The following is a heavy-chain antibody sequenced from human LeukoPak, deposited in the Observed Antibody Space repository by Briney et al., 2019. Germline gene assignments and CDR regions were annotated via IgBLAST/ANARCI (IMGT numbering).Heavy chain of an antibody. D-gene: IGHD6-19*01. J-gene: IGHJ4*02. CDR1: GFTFSSYA. V-gene: IGHV3-33*08. Sequence: GGSLRLSCAASGFTFSSYAMSWVRQAPGKGLEWVAVIWYDGNKNYYADSVKGRFTISRDNSKNTLYLQMNSLRAEDTAVYYCARVAQYSSAWYSFDYWGQGTLVTVSS. CDR2: IWYDGNKN. CDR3: ARVAQYSSAWYSFDY.